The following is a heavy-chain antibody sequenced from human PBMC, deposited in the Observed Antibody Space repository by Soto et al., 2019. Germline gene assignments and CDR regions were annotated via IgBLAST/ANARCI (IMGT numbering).Heavy chain of an antibody. CDR1: GFTFSSYA. D-gene: IGHD6-19*01. J-gene: IGHJ4*02. V-gene: IGHV3-30-3*01. Sequence: QVQLVESGGGVVQPGRSLRLSCAASGFTFSSYAMHGVRQAPGKGLEWVAVISYDGSKQYYADSVKGRFTISRDHSKNTLYLQMNSLRAEYTAVYYCARDRSGIAVSGPPDYWCQGTLVTVSS. CDR2: ISYDGSKQ. CDR3: ARDRSGIAVSGPPDY.